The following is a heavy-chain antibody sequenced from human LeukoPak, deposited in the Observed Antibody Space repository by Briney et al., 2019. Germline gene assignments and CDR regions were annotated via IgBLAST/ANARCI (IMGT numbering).Heavy chain of an antibody. CDR2: IYYSGST. CDR1: GGSISSSSYY. CDR3: ATGYSSSGDWFDP. D-gene: IGHD6-6*01. J-gene: IGHJ5*02. Sequence: SETLSLTCAVSGGSISSSSYYWGWIRQPPGKGLEWIGSIYYSGSTYYNPSLKSRVTISVDTSKNQFSLKLSSVTAADTAVYYCATGYSSSGDWFDPWGQGTLVTVSS. V-gene: IGHV4-39*07.